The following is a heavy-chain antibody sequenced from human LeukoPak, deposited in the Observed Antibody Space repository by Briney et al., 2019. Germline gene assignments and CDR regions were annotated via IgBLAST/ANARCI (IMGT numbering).Heavy chain of an antibody. CDR1: GFTFSDCG. CDR3: AKGSFFSGRVIIVTY. D-gene: IGHD3-10*01. CDR2: ISYDGSVK. J-gene: IGHJ4*02. Sequence: PGGSLRLSCAASGFTFSDCGMHWVRQAPGKGLEWVAVISYDGSVKDYADSVRGRFTSSRDNYMNTLYLQMHSLRGEDTGLYYWAKGSFFSGRVIIVTYWGRGPRVPVS. V-gene: IGHV3-30*18.